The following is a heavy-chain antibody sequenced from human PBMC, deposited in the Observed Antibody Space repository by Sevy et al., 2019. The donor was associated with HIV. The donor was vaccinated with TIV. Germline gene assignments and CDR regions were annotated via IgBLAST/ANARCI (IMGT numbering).Heavy chain of an antibody. CDR3: AKDPYYCSNTRCYDGPPDY. J-gene: IGHJ4*02. Sequence: GGSLRLSCAASGFTFSSFGMHWVRQAPGKGLEWVALIWFDGSNKYYADSVKGRFTISRDNSKNTLYLQMNSLRAEDTAVYYCAKDPYYCSNTRCYDGPPDYWGQGTLVTVSS. CDR1: GFTFSSFG. V-gene: IGHV3-33*06. CDR2: IWFDGSNK. D-gene: IGHD2-2*01.